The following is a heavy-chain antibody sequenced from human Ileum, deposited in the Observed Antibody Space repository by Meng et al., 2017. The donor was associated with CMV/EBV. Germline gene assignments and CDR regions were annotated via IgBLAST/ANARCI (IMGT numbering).Heavy chain of an antibody. Sequence: QVQMQESGPGLVKPSDTLSLICTVSGDPISSSSYYWGWVRQSPGKELDWIGSVYHTGRTYHNPSLKSRVTISIHTSKNQFSLKLSSVTVADTALYYCARFDILTGFAIDHWGQGPLVTVSS. J-gene: IGHJ4*02. CDR2: VYHTGRT. D-gene: IGHD3-9*01. V-gene: IGHV4-39*07. CDR3: ARFDILTGFAIDH. CDR1: GDPISSSSYY.